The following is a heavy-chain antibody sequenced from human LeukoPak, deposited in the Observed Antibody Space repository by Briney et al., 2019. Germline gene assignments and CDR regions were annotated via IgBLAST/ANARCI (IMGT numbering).Heavy chain of an antibody. CDR3: ARGYYDILTGYQEAFDI. J-gene: IGHJ3*02. D-gene: IGHD3-9*01. V-gene: IGHV4-31*03. Sequence: SETLSLTCTVSGGSISSGGYYWSWIRQHPGKGLEWIGYIYYSGSTYYNPSLKGRVTISVDTSKNQFSLKLSSVTAADTAVYYCARGYYDILTGYQEAFDIWGQGTMVTVSS. CDR2: IYYSGST. CDR1: GGSISSGGYY.